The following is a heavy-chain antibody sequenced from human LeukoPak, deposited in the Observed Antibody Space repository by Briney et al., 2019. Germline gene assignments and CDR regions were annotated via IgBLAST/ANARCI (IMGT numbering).Heavy chain of an antibody. J-gene: IGHJ3*02. V-gene: IGHV1-2*02. D-gene: IGHD1-26*01. CDR2: INPNSGGT. Sequence: ASVKVSCKASGYTFTGYYMHWVRQAPGQGLEWMGWINPNSGGTNYAQKFQGRVTMTEDTSTDTAYMELSSLRSEDTAVYYCATESYSGSYLYAFDIWGQGTMVTVSS. CDR1: GYTFTGYY. CDR3: ATESYSGSYLYAFDI.